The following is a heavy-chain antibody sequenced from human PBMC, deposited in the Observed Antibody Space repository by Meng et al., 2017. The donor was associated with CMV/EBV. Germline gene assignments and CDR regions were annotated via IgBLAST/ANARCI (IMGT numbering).Heavy chain of an antibody. Sequence: QLQLQQLGAGLLKTSETLALTGAVYGGSFSGYYWSWIRQPPGKGLEWIGEINHSGSTNYNPSLKSRVTISVDTSKNQFSLKLSSVTAADTAVYYCARESMVRGEDWGQGTLVTVSS. D-gene: IGHD3-10*01. CDR3: ARESMVRGED. V-gene: IGHV4-34*01. CDR2: INHSGST. J-gene: IGHJ4*02. CDR1: GGSFSGYY.